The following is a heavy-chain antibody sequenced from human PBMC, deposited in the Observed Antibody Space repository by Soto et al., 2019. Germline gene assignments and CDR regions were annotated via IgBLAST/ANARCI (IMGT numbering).Heavy chain of an antibody. J-gene: IGHJ6*02. CDR3: AGDFYYNMDV. CDR2: IRSKPNNYAT. CDR1: GFPFNGSA. Sequence: EVQLVESGGGLVHPGGSLKLSCAASGFPFNGSAMHWVRQASGKGLEWVGRIRSKPNNYATAYAASLKGRFTISRDDSKNTAYLQMNSVKTEDTAVYYCAGDFYYNMDVWGQGTTVTVSS. V-gene: IGHV3-73*02.